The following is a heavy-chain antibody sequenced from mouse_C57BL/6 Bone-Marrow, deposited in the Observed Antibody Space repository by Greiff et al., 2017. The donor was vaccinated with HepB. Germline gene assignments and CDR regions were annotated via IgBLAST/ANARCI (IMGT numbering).Heavy chain of an antibody. D-gene: IGHD2-2*01. Sequence: VQGVESGAELVRPGTSVKVSCKASGYAFTNYLIEWVKQRPGQGLEWIGVINPGSGGTNYNEKFKGKATLTAEKSSSTADMQRSSLTSEDSAVYFCARWAGEWLRRGDWYFDVWGTGTTVTVSS. CDR3: ARWAGEWLRRGDWYFDV. V-gene: IGHV1-54*01. J-gene: IGHJ1*03. CDR1: GYAFTNYL. CDR2: INPGSGGT.